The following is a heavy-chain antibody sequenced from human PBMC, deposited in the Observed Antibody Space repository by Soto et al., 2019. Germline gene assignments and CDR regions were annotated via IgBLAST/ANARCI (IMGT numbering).Heavy chain of an antibody. J-gene: IGHJ4*02. CDR1: GASIRSGGYY. Sequence: QVQMQESGPGLVKPSQTLSLTCSVSGASIRSGGYYWSWLRQSPGKGQEWIGHIYYTGSTCYSPSLKSRLTISLDTSKNQFSLDLRSVTAADTAMYYCARIEMASIKWGRGTLVTVAS. V-gene: IGHV4-31*03. CDR3: ARIEMASIK. CDR2: IYYTGST.